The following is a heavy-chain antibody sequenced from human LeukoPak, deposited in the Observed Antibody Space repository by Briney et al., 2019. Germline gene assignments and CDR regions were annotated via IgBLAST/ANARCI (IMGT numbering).Heavy chain of an antibody. Sequence: GGSLRLSCAASGFTFSSYAMSWVRQAPGKGLEWVSAISGSGGSTYYADSVKGRFTISRDNSKNTLYLQMNSLRAEDTAVYYCAIDTLVVVNRPDEDYWGQGTLVTVSS. J-gene: IGHJ4*02. CDR2: ISGSGGST. V-gene: IGHV3-23*01. CDR1: GFTFSSYA. CDR3: AIDTLVVVNRPDEDY. D-gene: IGHD2-15*01.